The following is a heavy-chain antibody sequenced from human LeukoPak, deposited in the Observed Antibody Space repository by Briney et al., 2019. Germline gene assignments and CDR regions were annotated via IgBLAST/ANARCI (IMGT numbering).Heavy chain of an antibody. Sequence: ASVKVSCKASGYTFTGYYMHWVRQAPGQGLEWMGWINPNSGGTNYAQTFKGRVTMSRDTSISTAYMELNRLRSDDTAVYYGARGNSNGFLTLGLWGQGTLVTVSS. D-gene: IGHD5-18*01. CDR3: ARGNSNGFLTLGL. V-gene: IGHV1-2*02. CDR1: GYTFTGYY. CDR2: INPNSGGT. J-gene: IGHJ4*02.